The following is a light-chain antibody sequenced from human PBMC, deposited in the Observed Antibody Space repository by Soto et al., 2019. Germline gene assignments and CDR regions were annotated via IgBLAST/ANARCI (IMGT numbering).Light chain of an antibody. CDR2: EVS. J-gene: IGLJ1*01. Sequence: QSALTQPPSASGSPGQSVTISCTETSSDIDTYDYVSWYQHLPDKAPKLIIYEVSKRPSGVPDRFSGSKSGNTASLTVSGLQAEDEGDYYCCSYGGGNNFYVFGTGTKV. CDR3: CSYGGGNNFYV. CDR1: SSDIDTYDY. V-gene: IGLV2-8*01.